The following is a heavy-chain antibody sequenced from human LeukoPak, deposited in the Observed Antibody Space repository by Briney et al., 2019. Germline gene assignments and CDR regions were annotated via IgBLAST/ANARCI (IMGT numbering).Heavy chain of an antibody. J-gene: IGHJ6*03. Sequence: PGGSLRLSCAASGFTFSSYSMNWVRQAPGKGLEWVSSISSSSSYIYYADSVKGRFTISRDNAKNSLYLQMNSLRAEDTAVYYCVRDSSGWFYYMDVWGKGTTVTVSS. D-gene: IGHD6-19*01. CDR3: VRDSSGWFYYMDV. CDR2: ISSSSSYI. V-gene: IGHV3-21*01. CDR1: GFTFSSYS.